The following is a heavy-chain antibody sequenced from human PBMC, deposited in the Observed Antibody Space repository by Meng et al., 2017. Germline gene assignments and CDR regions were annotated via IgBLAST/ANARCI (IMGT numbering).Heavy chain of an antibody. Sequence: SETLSLTCTVSGGSISSYYWSWIRQPAGKGLEWIGRIYTSGSTNYNPSLKSRVTMSVDTSKNQFSLKLSSVTAADTAVYYCARERGIGTNDYVDYVPDHEYFQHWGQGTLVTVSS. CDR3: ARERGIGTNDYVDYVPDHEYFQH. V-gene: IGHV4-4*07. CDR2: IYTSGST. D-gene: IGHD4-17*01. J-gene: IGHJ1*01. CDR1: GGSISSYY.